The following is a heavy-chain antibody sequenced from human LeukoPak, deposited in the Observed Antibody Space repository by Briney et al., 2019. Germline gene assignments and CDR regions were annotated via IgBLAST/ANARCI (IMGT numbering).Heavy chain of an antibody. CDR2: ISGNGGST. CDR1: GFSFSNFA. V-gene: IGHV3-64*01. Sequence: GGSLRLSCAASGFSFSNFAMHWVRQAPGKGLEYISLISGNGGSTYYASSVKGRFTISRDNSKNTLYLQMGSLTAEDMAVYYCARETYYYHSSGYYTAFDIWGQGTMVTVSS. CDR3: ARETYYYHSSGYYTAFDI. D-gene: IGHD3-22*01. J-gene: IGHJ3*02.